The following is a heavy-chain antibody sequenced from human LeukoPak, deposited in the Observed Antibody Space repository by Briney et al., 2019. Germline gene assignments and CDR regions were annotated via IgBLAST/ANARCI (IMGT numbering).Heavy chain of an antibody. D-gene: IGHD1-26*01. CDR3: AREGGSYYERYFDY. V-gene: IGHV1-46*01. J-gene: IGHJ4*02. CDR1: GYTLTSYY. Sequence: ASVKVSCKASGYTLTSYYMHGVRQAPGQGLEWMGIINPSGGSTSYAQKFQGRVTMTRDMSTSTVYMELSSLRSEDTAVYYCAREGGSYYERYFDYWGQGTLVTVSS. CDR2: INPSGGST.